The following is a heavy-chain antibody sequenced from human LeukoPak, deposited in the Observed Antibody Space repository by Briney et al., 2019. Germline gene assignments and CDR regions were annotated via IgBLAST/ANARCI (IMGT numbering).Heavy chain of an antibody. D-gene: IGHD3-10*01. V-gene: IGHV3-30*03. CDR3: ARAVGIGELDP. Sequence: GGSLRLSCAASGFTFSSYGMHWVRQAPGKGLEWVAVISYDGSNKYYADSVKGRFTISRDNAKNTLYLQMNSLRAEDTAVYYCARAVGIGELDPWGQGTLVTVSS. J-gene: IGHJ5*02. CDR1: GFTFSSYG. CDR2: ISYDGSNK.